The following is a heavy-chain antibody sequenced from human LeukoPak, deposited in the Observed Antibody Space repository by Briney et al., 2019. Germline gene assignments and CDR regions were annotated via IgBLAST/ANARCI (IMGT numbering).Heavy chain of an antibody. J-gene: IGHJ5*02. CDR3: ATAKMYYYDSSGYLEYNWFDP. V-gene: IGHV1-24*01. D-gene: IGHD3-22*01. Sequence: GASVKVSCKVSGYTLTELSMHWVRQAPGKGLEWMGGFDPEDGETIYAQKFQGRVTMTEDTSTDTAYMELSSLRSEDTAVYYCATAKMYYYDSSGYLEYNWFDPWGQGTLVTVSS. CDR1: GYTLTELS. CDR2: FDPEDGET.